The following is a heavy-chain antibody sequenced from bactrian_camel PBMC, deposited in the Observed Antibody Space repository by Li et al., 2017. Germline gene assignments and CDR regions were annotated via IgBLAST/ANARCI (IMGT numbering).Heavy chain of an antibody. CDR3: AADPRPVTATFWVADYGY. J-gene: IGHJ6*01. D-gene: IGHD2*01. CDR1: GDTFGDYY. CDR2: IKRYEGVAAIDTAGVV. Sequence: QVQLVESGGGSVQSGGSLTLSCTASGDTFGDYYMAWFRHEPGKERESGTAIKRYEGVAAIDTAGVVTYADSVKGRFTISHDNAKNTLFLQMDTLKPEDTATYYCAADPRPVTATFWVADYGYWGQGTQVTVS. V-gene: IGHV3-2*01.